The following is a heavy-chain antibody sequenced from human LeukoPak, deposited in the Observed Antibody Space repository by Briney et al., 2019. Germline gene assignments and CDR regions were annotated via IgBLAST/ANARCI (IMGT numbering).Heavy chain of an antibody. Sequence: SETLSLTCAVYGGSFSGYYWSWIRQPPGKGLEWIGEINHSGSTNYNPSLKSRVTISVDTSKNQFSLKLSSVTAADTAVYYCATSNYSLDYWGQGTLVTVSS. J-gene: IGHJ4*02. CDR2: INHSGST. CDR1: GGSFSGYY. CDR3: ATSNYSLDY. V-gene: IGHV4-34*01. D-gene: IGHD1-7*01.